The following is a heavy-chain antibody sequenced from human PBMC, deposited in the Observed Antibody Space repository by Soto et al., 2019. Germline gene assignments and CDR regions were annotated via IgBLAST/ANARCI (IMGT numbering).Heavy chain of an antibody. CDR3: ARDPSYGDYEDWYFDL. Sequence: QVQLVESGGGVVQPGRSLRLSCAASGFTFSSYGMHWVRQAPGKGLEWVAVIWCDGSNKYYADSVKGRFTISRDNSKNTLYLQMNSLRAEDTAVYYCARDPSYGDYEDWYFDLWGRGTLVTVSS. V-gene: IGHV3-33*01. D-gene: IGHD4-17*01. CDR2: IWCDGSNK. J-gene: IGHJ2*01. CDR1: GFTFSSYG.